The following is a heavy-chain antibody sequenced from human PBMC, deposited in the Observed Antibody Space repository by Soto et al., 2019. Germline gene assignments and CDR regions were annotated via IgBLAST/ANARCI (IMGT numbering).Heavy chain of an antibody. CDR1: GGSFSSYY. CDR3: ARGEGRLVGTWFDP. D-gene: IGHD5-12*01. Sequence: QVQLQQWGAGLLKPSETLSLTCDVYGGSFSSYYWNWIRQPPGKGLEWLGEINHSGSTNYNPSLESRVTISLATSKTQFSLKLTSVTAADTAVYYCARGEGRLVGTWFDPWGQGTLVTVSS. V-gene: IGHV4-34*01. J-gene: IGHJ5*02. CDR2: INHSGST.